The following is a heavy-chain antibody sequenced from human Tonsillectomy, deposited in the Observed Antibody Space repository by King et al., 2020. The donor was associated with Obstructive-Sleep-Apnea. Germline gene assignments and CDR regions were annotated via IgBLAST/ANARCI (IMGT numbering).Heavy chain of an antibody. CDR2: IWFYGSNK. V-gene: IGHV3-33*01. CDR1: GCTFNSFG. CDR3: ARDSPLRTGNYYGMDV. Sequence: VQLVESGGGVVQPGRSLRLSCAASGCTFNSFGMDWVRQVPGKGLEWLGFIWFYGSNKNYADSGKGRFTISRDNSKNTLYLQRNSLRAEDTAVYYCARDSPLRTGNYYGMDVWGQGTTVTVSS. J-gene: IGHJ6*02. D-gene: IGHD3/OR15-3a*01.